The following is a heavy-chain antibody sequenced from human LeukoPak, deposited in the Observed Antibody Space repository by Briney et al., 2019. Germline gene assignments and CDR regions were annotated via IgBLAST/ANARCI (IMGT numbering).Heavy chain of an antibody. CDR1: GFTFSSYA. CDR2: ISGSGGST. Sequence: PGGSLRLSCAASGFTFSSYAMSWVRQAPGKGLEWVSAISGSGGSTYYADSVKGRFTISRDNSKNTLYLQMNSLRAEDTAVYYCAIPIREYSYGYRDYWGQGTLVTVSS. CDR3: AIPIREYSYGYRDY. D-gene: IGHD5-18*01. J-gene: IGHJ4*02. V-gene: IGHV3-23*01.